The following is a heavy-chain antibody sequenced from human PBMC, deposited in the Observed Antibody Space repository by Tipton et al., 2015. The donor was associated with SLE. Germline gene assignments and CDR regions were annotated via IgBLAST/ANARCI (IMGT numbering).Heavy chain of an antibody. V-gene: IGHV1-3*01. CDR1: GYTFTSYA. J-gene: IGHJ4*02. CDR3: ARDLVAGMGFDY. Sequence: QVQLVQSGAEVKKPGASVKVSCKASGYTFTSYAMHWVRQAPGQRLEWMGWINAGNGNTKYSQKFQGRVTITRDTSASTAYMELSSLRSEDTAVYYCARDLVAGMGFDYWGQGTLVTVSS. D-gene: IGHD6-19*01. CDR2: INAGNGNT.